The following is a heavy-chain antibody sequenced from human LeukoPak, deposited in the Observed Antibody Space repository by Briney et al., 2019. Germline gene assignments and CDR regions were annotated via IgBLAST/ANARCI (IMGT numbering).Heavy chain of an antibody. V-gene: IGHV3-21*01. D-gene: IGHD6-13*01. Sequence: GGSLRLSCAASGFTFSSYSMNWVRQAPGKGLEWVSSISSSSSYIYYADSVKGRFTISRDNAKNSLYLQMNSLRAEDTAVYYCATNRGVRQQLAPFDCWGQGTLVTVSS. CDR2: ISSSSSYI. J-gene: IGHJ4*02. CDR1: GFTFSSYS. CDR3: ATNRGVRQQLAPFDC.